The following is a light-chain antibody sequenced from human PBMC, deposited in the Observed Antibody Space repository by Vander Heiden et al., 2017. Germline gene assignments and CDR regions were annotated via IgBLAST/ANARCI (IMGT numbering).Light chain of an antibody. J-gene: IGLJ3*02. V-gene: IGLV1-47*01. CDR2: RNN. CDR3: AVWDDSLSGLWV. Sequence: PSASGPPGRRVPISCSATSSNIGSDYIYWYQQRPGTAPKLLIYRNNERPSGVPDRFSGSKSGTSASLAISGLRSEEEADYHCAVWDDSLSGLWVFGGGTKLTVL. CDR1: SSNIGSDY.